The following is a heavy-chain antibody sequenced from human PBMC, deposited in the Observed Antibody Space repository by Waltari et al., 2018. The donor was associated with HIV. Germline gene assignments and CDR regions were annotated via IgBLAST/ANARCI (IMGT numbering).Heavy chain of an antibody. Sequence: VQLVESGGALVTPGGSLKISCAVSGITFKNAWLSWVRQAPGKGVKWLGQISRKTYGGATDYAAPFSGRFAISTDDFNNTMFLEMKTLKVDDTAVYYCTTFEMGTTRNFWGQGTLVTVSS. V-gene: IGHV3-15*02. CDR1: GITFKNAW. CDR3: TTFEMGTTRNF. J-gene: IGHJ4*02. D-gene: IGHD1-26*01. CDR2: ISRKTYGGAT.